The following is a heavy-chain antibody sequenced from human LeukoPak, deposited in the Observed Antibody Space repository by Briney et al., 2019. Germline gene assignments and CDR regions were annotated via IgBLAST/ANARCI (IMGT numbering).Heavy chain of an antibody. V-gene: IGHV4-59*01. CDR3: ARAAAAGGLFDC. J-gene: IGHJ4*02. CDR2: IYCSGST. CDR1: TGSISSYY. D-gene: IGHD6-13*01. Sequence: SETMSLTCTVSTGSISSYYRSWIRHPPGKGLEWIGYIYCSGSTNYNPSLKSRVTISVDTSKNQFSLKLISVTAADTAVYYCARAAAAGGLFDCWGQVTLVTV.